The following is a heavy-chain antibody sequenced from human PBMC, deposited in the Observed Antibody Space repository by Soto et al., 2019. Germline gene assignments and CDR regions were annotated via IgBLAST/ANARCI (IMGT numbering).Heavy chain of an antibody. Sequence: QVQLVQSGAEVKKPGSSAKVSCKASGGTFSSYTISWVRQAPGQGLEWMGRIIPILGIANYAQKFQGRVTITADKSTSTAYMELSSLRSEDTAVYYCARSTFATDPMANYYYGMDVWGQGTTVTVSS. D-gene: IGHD3-16*01. CDR3: ARSTFATDPMANYYYGMDV. CDR2: IIPILGIA. CDR1: GGTFSSYT. V-gene: IGHV1-69*02. J-gene: IGHJ6*02.